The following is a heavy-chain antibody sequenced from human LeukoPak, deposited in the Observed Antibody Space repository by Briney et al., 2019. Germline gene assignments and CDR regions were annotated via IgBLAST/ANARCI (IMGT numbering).Heavy chain of an antibody. Sequence: GSLRLSCAGSGFTFGGYGMHWFRQTPGKGLEWVAVIAYDGSRAFYADSVKGRFTISRDNAKNSLYLQMNSLRAEDTAVYYCARSKGGAAAGAPFDYWGQGTLVTVSS. D-gene: IGHD6-13*01. CDR3: ARSKGGAAAGAPFDY. V-gene: IGHV3-33*01. CDR1: GFTFGGYG. CDR2: IAYDGSRA. J-gene: IGHJ4*02.